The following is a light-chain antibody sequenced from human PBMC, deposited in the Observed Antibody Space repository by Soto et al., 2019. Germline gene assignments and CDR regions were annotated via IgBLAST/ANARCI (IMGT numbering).Light chain of an antibody. V-gene: IGLV2-11*01. Sequence: QSVLTQPRSVSGSPGQSVTISCTGTSSDVGAYDSVSWYQQHPGKAPKLMIYDVTKRPSGVPDRFSGSKSGSTASLTVSGLQAEDEADYYCSSYAGSNNFGVFGTGTKVTVL. CDR2: DVT. CDR1: SSDVGAYDS. J-gene: IGLJ1*01. CDR3: SSYAGSNNFGV.